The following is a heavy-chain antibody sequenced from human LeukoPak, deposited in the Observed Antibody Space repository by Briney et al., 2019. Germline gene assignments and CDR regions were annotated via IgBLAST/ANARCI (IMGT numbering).Heavy chain of an antibody. D-gene: IGHD1-26*01. CDR2: IYPGDSVT. CDR1: GYSFTSYW. CDR3: TRHGVRLGPLDY. Sequence: GESLKISCQGSGYSFTSYWIGWVRQMPGKCLEWMGIIYPGDSVTRYSPSFQGQVTISADKSISTAYLQWSSLKASDTAMYYCTRHGVRLGPLDYWGQGTLATVSS. J-gene: IGHJ4*02. V-gene: IGHV5-51*01.